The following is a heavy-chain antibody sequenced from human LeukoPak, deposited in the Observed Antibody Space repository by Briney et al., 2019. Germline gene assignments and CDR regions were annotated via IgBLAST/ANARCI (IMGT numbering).Heavy chain of an antibody. V-gene: IGHV3-23*01. CDR2: ISGGGDNT. J-gene: IGHJ3*02. CDR1: GFTFKSYA. D-gene: IGHD3-3*01. Sequence: PGGSLRLSCAASGFTFKSYAMSWVRQAPGKGLEWVSSISGGGDNTYYADSVKGRFTISRDNSKNTLRLQINSLRADDTALYYCAKGADYDFWSGYYTGVFDIWGQGTMVTVSS. CDR3: AKGADYDFWSGYYTGVFDI.